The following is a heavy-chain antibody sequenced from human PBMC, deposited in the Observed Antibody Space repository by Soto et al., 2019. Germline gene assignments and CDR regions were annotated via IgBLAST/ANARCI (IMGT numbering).Heavy chain of an antibody. J-gene: IGHJ4*02. V-gene: IGHV3-30-3*01. D-gene: IGHD3-22*01. CDR3: ARYYYDSSGEYSFDY. CDR2: ISYDGSNK. CDR1: GFTFSSYA. Sequence: QVQLVESGGGVVQPGRSLRLSCAASGFTFSSYAMHWVRQAPGKGLEWVAVISYDGSNKYYADSVKGRFTISRDNSKNTLYLQMNSLRAEDTAVYYCARYYYDSSGEYSFDYWGQGTLVTVSS.